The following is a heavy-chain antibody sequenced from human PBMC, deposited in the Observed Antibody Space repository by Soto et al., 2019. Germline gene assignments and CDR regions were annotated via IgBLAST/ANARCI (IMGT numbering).Heavy chain of an antibody. D-gene: IGHD3-22*01. Sequence: RLSFATSRFSFPNAWMNCVRKAQGRGMEWVGRIRRLTDGGATDYAAPVNSRFTITRDDSKDTLYLHMNNLKTEDTAMYFCTADLPDNWFDPWVQGTLVTVSS. CDR2: IRRLTDGGAT. CDR1: RFSFPNAW. CDR3: TADLPDNWFDP. V-gene: IGHV3-15*01. J-gene: IGHJ5*02.